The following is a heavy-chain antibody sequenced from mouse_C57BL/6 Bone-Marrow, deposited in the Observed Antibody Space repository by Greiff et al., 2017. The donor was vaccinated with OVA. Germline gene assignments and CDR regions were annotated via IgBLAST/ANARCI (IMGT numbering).Heavy chain of an antibody. V-gene: IGHV1-4*01. D-gene: IGHD2-1*01. Sequence: QVQLQQSGAELARPGASVKMSCKASGYTFTSYTMHWVKQRPGQGLEWIGYINPSSGYTKYNQKFKDKATLTADKSSSTASLQLSSLTSDYSQDYYCARSRRNYGNYGGVFAMDYWGQGTSVTVSS. J-gene: IGHJ4*01. CDR1: GYTFTSYT. CDR3: ARSRRNYGNYGGVFAMDY. CDR2: INPSSGYT.